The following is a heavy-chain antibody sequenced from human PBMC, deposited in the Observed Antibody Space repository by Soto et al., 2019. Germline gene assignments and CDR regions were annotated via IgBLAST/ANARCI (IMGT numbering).Heavy chain of an antibody. CDR2: IKQDGSEK. CDR1: GFTFSSYW. J-gene: IGHJ4*02. D-gene: IGHD1-1*01. Sequence: GGSLRLSCAASGFTFSSYWMSWVRQAPGKGLEWVANIKQDGSEKYYVDSVKGRFTISRDNAKNSLYLQMNSLRAEDTAVYYCAGDLYNWNYYFDYWGQGTLVTVSS. CDR3: AGDLYNWNYYFDY. V-gene: IGHV3-7*03.